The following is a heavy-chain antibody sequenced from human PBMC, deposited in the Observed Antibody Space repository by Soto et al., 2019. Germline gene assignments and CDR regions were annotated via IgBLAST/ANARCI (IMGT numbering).Heavy chain of an antibody. CDR3: ARIRPPGYCSGGSCYPDAFEI. Sequence: SGPTLVNPTQTLTLTCTFSGFSLSTSGMCVSWIRQPPGKALEWLALIDWDDDKYYSTSLKTRLTISKDTSKNQVVLTMTNMDPVDTATYYCARIRPPGYCSGGSCYPDAFEIWGQGTMVTVSS. J-gene: IGHJ3*02. CDR2: IDWDDDK. CDR1: GFSLSTSGMC. V-gene: IGHV2-70*01. D-gene: IGHD2-15*01.